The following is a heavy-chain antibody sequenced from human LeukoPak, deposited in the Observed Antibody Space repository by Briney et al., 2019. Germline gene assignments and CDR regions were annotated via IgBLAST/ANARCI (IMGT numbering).Heavy chain of an antibody. J-gene: IGHJ4*02. Sequence: PGGSLRLSCAASGFTFSSYGMHWVRQAPGKGLEWVAVIWYDGSNKYYADSVKGRFTISRDNSKNTLYLQMNSLRAEDTAVYYCAKVRSGPTLDYWGQGTLVTVSS. CDR1: GFTFSSYG. CDR2: IWYDGSNK. D-gene: IGHD3-3*01. V-gene: IGHV3-33*06. CDR3: AKVRSGPTLDY.